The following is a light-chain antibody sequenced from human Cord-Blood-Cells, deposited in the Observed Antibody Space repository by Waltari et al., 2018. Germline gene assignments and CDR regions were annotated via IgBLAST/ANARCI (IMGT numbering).Light chain of an antibody. V-gene: IGLV2-14*01. CDR2: EVS. CDR1: SSDVCGDNS. Sequence: QPALTQPPSASGSPAPSITPSSPGPSSDVCGDNSASWYQQHPGKAPKLMIYEVSNRPSGVSNRFSGSKSGNTASLTISGLQAEDEADYYCSSYTSSSTVVFGGGTKLTVL. CDR3: SSYTSSSTVV. J-gene: IGLJ2*01.